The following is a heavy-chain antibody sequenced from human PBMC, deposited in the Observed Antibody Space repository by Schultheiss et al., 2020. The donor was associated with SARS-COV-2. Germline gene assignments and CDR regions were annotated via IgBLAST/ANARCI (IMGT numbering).Heavy chain of an antibody. CDR1: GGSISSYY. J-gene: IGHJ6*02. CDR2: IYYSGST. D-gene: IGHD3-3*01. CDR3: AKGVVDRPYYYYYGMDV. V-gene: IGHV4-59*12. Sequence: SQTLSLTCTVSGGSISSYYWSWIRQPPGKGLEWIGYIYYSGSTNYNPSLKSRVTISVDTSKNQFSLKLSSVTAADTAVYYCAKGVVDRPYYYYYGMDVWGQGTTVTVSS.